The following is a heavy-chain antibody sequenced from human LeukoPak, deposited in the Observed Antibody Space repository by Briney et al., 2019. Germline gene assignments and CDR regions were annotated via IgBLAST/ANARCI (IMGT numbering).Heavy chain of an antibody. CDR1: GFTFSSYA. CDR3: AKDRELLWFGESGDAFDI. Sequence: GGSLRLSCAASGFTFSSYAMSWVRQAPGKGLEWVSAISGSGGSTYYADSVKGRFTISRDNSKNTLYLQMNSLRAEDTAVYYCAKDRELLWFGESGDAFDIWGQGTMVTVSS. D-gene: IGHD3-10*01. CDR2: ISGSGGST. V-gene: IGHV3-23*01. J-gene: IGHJ3*02.